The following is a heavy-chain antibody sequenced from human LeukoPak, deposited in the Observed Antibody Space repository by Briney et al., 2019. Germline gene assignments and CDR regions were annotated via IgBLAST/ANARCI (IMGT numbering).Heavy chain of an antibody. J-gene: IGHJ5*02. CDR3: ARTRQGELRYFDWLGNWFDP. CDR2: IYCSGST. V-gene: IGHV4-59*01. D-gene: IGHD3-9*01. Sequence: SETLSLTCTVSGGSISSYYWSWIRQPPGKGLEWIGYIYCSGSTNYNPSLKSRVTISVDTSKNQFSLKLSSVTAADTAAYYCARTRQGELRYFDWLGNWFDPWGQGTLVTVSS. CDR1: GGSISSYY.